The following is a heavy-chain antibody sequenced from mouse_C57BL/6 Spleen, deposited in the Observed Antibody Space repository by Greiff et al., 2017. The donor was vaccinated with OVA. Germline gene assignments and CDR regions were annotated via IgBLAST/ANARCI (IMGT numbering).Heavy chain of an antibody. CDR1: GFSLTSYG. CDR3: ARNGVYDGYYVLYFDV. V-gene: IGHV2-2*01. D-gene: IGHD2-3*01. J-gene: IGHJ1*03. CDR2: IWSGGST. Sequence: VKLMESGPGLVQPSQSLSITCTVSGFSLTSYGVHWVRQSPGKGLEWLGVIWSGGSTDYNAAFISRLSISKDNSKSQVFFKMNSLQADDTAIYYCARNGVYDGYYVLYFDVWGTGTTVTVSS.